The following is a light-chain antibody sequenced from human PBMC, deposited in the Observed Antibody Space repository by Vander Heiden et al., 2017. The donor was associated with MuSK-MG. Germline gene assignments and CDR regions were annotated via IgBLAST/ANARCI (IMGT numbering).Light chain of an antibody. CDR3: SSYTSSSTLV. V-gene: IGLV2-14*01. Sequence: QSALTQPASVSGSPGQSITIPCTGTSSDVGGYNYVSWYQQHPGKAPKLMIYDVSNRPSGVSNRFSGSKSGNTASLTISGLQAEDDADYYCSSYTSSSTLVFGGGTKLTVL. J-gene: IGLJ2*01. CDR2: DVS. CDR1: SSDVGGYNY.